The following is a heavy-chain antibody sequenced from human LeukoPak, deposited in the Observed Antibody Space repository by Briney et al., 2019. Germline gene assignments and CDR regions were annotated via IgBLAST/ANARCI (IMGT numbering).Heavy chain of an antibody. Sequence: GGALRLSCAAFGFTVSNNFLSWVRQAPGKGLEWVSVLYSGGTTYYADSVKGRFTISRDNSMNTLYLPMKSLRPEDTAVYYCASPGPGGAAAGLFDYWGQGTLVTVSS. CDR3: ASPGPGGAAAGLFDY. D-gene: IGHD6-13*01. J-gene: IGHJ4*02. V-gene: IGHV3-53*05. CDR1: GFTVSNNF. CDR2: LYSGGTT.